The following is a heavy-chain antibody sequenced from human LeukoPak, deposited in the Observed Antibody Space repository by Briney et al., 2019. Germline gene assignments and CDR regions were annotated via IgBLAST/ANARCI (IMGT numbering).Heavy chain of an antibody. CDR1: GYIFTDYY. V-gene: IGHV1-2*02. CDR2: INPKSGGT. D-gene: IGHD2-15*01. J-gene: IGHJ5*02. Sequence: ASVKVSCKASGYIFTDYYMHWVRQAPGQRLEWLGWINPKSGGTNYPQRFQGSVTMTRDTSISTAYLELRRLRSDDTAVYYCARGEVALNWFDPWGQGTLVTVSS. CDR3: ARGEVALNWFDP.